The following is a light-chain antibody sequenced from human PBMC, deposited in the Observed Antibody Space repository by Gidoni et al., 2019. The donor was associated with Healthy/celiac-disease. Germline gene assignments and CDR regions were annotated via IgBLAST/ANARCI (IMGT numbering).Light chain of an antibody. V-gene: IGLV2-14*01. CDR1: SSDGGGYNY. CDR3: SSYTSSSTLYV. Sequence: QSALTQPASVSGSPGQSITISCTGTSSDGGGYNYVSWYQQHPGKAPKLMIYDVSNRPSGVSTRFSGSKSGNTASLTISGLQAEDEADYYCSSYTSSSTLYVFGTGTKVTVL. J-gene: IGLJ1*01. CDR2: DVS.